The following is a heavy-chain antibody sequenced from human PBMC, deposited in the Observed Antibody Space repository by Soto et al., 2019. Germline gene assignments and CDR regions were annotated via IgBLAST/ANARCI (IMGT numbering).Heavy chain of an antibody. V-gene: IGHV3-11*06. Sequence: GGSLRLSCAASGFIFSDYFMSWIREAPGKGLEWVSFISGSRDNIKYADSVKGRFTILRDNAKNSLYLQLNNRRAEATTVYYFVRDSARSAVVPPVDGNNWLVNWCQETLV. D-gene: IGHD2-2*01. CDR3: VRDSARSAVVPPVDGNNWLVN. CDR1: GFIFSDYF. CDR2: ISGSRDNI. J-gene: IGHJ5*02.